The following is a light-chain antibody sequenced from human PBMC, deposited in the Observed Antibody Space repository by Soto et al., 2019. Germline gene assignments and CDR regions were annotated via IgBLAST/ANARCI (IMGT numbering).Light chain of an antibody. CDR1: QSVSSY. CDR2: DAS. J-gene: IGKJ1*01. CDR3: QHYNSYSEA. Sequence: EIVLTQSPVTLSLSPGERSTLSCMASQSVSSYLACYQQKPGQAPRLLIYDASNRATGIPARFSGSGSGTDFTLTISSLQPDDFATYYCQHYNSYSEAFGQGTKVDIK. V-gene: IGKV3-11*01.